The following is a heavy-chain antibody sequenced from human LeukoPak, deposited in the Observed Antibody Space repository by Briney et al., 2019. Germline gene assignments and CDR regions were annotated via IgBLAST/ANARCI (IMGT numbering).Heavy chain of an antibody. V-gene: IGHV3-74*01. CDR2: INSDASRA. CDR3: ARGNYHGMDV. CDR1: GFTFSTYW. Sequence: GGSLRLSCAASGFTFSTYWMHWVRQAPGKGLVWVSSINSDASRASHADSVKGRFTISRDNAKNTLYLQLNSLRAEDTAVYYCARGNYHGMDVWGQGTTVTVSS. D-gene: IGHD3-10*01. J-gene: IGHJ6*02.